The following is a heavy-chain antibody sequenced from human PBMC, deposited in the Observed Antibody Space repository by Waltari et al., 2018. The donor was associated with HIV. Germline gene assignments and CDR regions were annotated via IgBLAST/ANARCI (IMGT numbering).Heavy chain of an antibody. V-gene: IGHV4-30-4*01. J-gene: IGHJ4*02. Sequence: SWVRRPPGKGLEWIGYISQSGSTDYNPSLRSRVSMYGDTSKNQFSLRLRSVTAADTAVYYCVRGYSRFYSSSLGYFDFWGQGTPVTVSS. CDR2: ISQSGST. D-gene: IGHD3-3*01. CDR3: VRGYSRFYSSSLGYFDF.